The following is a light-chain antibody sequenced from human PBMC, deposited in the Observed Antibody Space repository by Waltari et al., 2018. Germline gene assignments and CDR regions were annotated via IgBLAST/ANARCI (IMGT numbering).Light chain of an antibody. CDR2: EVT. CDR1: STDVEAYDP. V-gene: IGLV2-8*01. J-gene: IGLJ3*02. Sequence: QSALTQPPSASGSPGQSLTISCTGISTDVEAYDPVFWYQQHPGQAPKLLIYEVTKRPSGVPDRFSGSKSDNTASLAVSGLQAEDEADYYCSSYAGGSSLMFGGGTKLTVL. CDR3: SSYAGGSSLM.